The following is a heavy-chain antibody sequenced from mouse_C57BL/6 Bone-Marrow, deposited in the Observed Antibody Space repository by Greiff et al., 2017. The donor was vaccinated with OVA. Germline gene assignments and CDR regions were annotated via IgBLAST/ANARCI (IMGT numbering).Heavy chain of an antibody. CDR3: ARDAYPTPYYYAMDY. CDR1: GFSLTSYG. V-gene: IGHV2-2*01. CDR2: IWSGGST. Sequence: VQLQQSGPGLVQPSQSLSITCTASGFSLTSYGVHWVRQSPGKGLEWLGVIWSGGSTDYNAAFISRLSISKDNSKGQVFFKMNSLQADDTAIYYCARDAYPTPYYYAMDYWGQGTSVTVSS. D-gene: IGHD1-1*01. J-gene: IGHJ4*01.